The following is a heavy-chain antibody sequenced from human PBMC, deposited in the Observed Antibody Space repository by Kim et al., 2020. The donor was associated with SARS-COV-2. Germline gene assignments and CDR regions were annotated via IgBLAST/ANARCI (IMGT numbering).Heavy chain of an antibody. J-gene: IGHJ4*02. CDR3: ATLHPGWLLPDY. D-gene: IGHD3-22*01. Sequence: ASVKVSCKASGYTFTSYYMHWVRQPPGQGLEWMGIINPSGGSTSYAQKFQGRVTMTRDTSTSTVYMELSSLRSEDTAVYYCATLHPGWLLPDYWGQGTLVTVSS. V-gene: IGHV1-46*01. CDR1: GYTFTSYY. CDR2: INPSGGST.